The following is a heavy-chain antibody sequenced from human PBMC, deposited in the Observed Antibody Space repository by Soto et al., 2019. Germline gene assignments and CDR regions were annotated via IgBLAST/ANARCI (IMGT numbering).Heavy chain of an antibody. CDR2: INHSGST. V-gene: IGHV4-34*01. D-gene: IGHD3-3*01. CDR1: GGSFSGYY. Sequence: SETLSLTCAVYGGSFSGYYWSWIRQPPGKGLEWIGEINHSGSTNYNPSLKSRVTISVDTSKNQFSLKLSSVTAADTAVYYCASRVNTIFGVARPGDFYYMDVWGKGTTVTVSS. J-gene: IGHJ6*03. CDR3: ASRVNTIFGVARPGDFYYMDV.